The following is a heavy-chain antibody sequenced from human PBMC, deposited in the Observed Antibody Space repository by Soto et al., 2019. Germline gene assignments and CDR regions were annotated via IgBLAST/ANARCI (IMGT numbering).Heavy chain of an antibody. CDR1: GYTFTGYY. CDR2: INPNSGGT. V-gene: IGHV1-2*04. Sequence: ASVKVSCKASGYTFTGYYMHWVRQAPGQGLEWMGWINPNSGGTNYAQKFQGWVTMTRDTSISTAYMELSRLRSDDTAVYYCARGIAEAGTGAFDIWGQGTMVTVSS. CDR3: ARGIAEAGTGAFDI. J-gene: IGHJ3*02. D-gene: IGHD6-13*01.